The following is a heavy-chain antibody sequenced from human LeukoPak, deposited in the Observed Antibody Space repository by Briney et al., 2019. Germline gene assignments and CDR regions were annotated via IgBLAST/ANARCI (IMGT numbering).Heavy chain of an antibody. CDR3: ARSSITVTHEIDH. CDR2: ISPSGGGI. V-gene: IGHV1-46*01. J-gene: IGHJ4*02. Sequence: GASVKASCTASGYTFTNYYIHWVRQAPGQGLEWMGLISPSGGGIIYAQRFQGRVTMTRDTSTSTAYMDLNSLRSEDTAVYYCARSSITVTHEIDHWGQGTLVTVSS. CDR1: GYTFTNYY. D-gene: IGHD4-17*01.